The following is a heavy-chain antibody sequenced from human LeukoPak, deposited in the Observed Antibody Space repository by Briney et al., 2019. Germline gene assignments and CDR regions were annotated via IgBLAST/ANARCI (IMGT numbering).Heavy chain of an antibody. J-gene: IGHJ6*02. CDR1: GGPFNSYA. Sequence: SVKVSCKASGGPFNSYAINWVRQAPGQGLEWMGRIIVILGVTNYAQRFQGRVTITADKSTTTAYMELSSLTSEDTAVYYCARYIHPQGLVGYAMDVWGQGTTVIVSS. CDR3: ARYIHPQGLVGYAMDV. CDR2: IIVILGVT. V-gene: IGHV1-69*04. D-gene: IGHD2-15*01.